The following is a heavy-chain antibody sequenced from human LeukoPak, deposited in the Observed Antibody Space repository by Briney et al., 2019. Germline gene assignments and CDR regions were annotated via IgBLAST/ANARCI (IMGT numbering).Heavy chain of an antibody. CDR3: AKDTGYSYGWKLDY. J-gene: IGHJ4*02. V-gene: IGHV3-30*18. CDR1: GFTFSSYG. Sequence: GGSLRLSCAASGFTFSSYGMHWVRQAPGKGLEWVAVISYDGSNKYYADSVKGRFTISRDNSKNTLYLQMNSLRAEDTAVYYCAKDTGYSYGWKLDYWGQGTLVTVSS. CDR2: ISYDGSNK. D-gene: IGHD5-18*01.